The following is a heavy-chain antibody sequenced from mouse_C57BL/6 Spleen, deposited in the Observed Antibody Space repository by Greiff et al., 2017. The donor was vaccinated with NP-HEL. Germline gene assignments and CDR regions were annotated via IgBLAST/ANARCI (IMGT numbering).Heavy chain of an antibody. CDR1: GYTFTSYW. CDR3: ARSTTVVAPFAY. Sequence: QVQLQQPGAELVKPGASVKMSCKASGYTFTSYWITWVKQRPGQGLEWIGDIYPGSGSTNYNEKFKSKATLTVDTTSSTAYMQLSSLTSEDSAVYYCARSTTVVAPFAYRGKGTLVTASA. D-gene: IGHD1-1*01. CDR2: IYPGSGST. V-gene: IGHV1-55*01. J-gene: IGHJ3*01.